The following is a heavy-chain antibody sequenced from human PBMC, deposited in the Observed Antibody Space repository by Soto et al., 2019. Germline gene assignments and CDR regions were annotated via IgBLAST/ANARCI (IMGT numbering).Heavy chain of an antibody. Sequence: QVQLQESGPGLVKPSGTLSLTCAVSGGSISTSNWWSWVRPPPGKGLEWIGEVYRTGSTNYNPSLESLLTISVDKSKNQSSLKLTSVTAADTAVYYCARARATIAAAAIFDCWGQGTLVTVSS. CDR3: ARARATIAAAAIFDC. D-gene: IGHD6-13*01. J-gene: IGHJ4*02. CDR1: GGSISTSNW. CDR2: VYRTGST. V-gene: IGHV4-4*02.